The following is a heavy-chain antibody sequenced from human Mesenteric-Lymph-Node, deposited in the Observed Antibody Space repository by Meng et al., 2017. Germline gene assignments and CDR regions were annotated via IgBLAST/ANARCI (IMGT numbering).Heavy chain of an antibody. CDR2: IIPIFGTA. CDR1: GGTFSSYA. CDR3: ARGIGSSSWSNY. V-gene: IGHV1-69*05. D-gene: IGHD6-13*01. Sequence: SVKVSCKASGGTFSSYAISWVRQAPGQGLEWMGGIIPIFGTANYAQKFQGRVTITTDESTSTAYMELSSLRSEDTAVYYCARGIGSSSWSNYWGQGTLVTVSS. J-gene: IGHJ4*02.